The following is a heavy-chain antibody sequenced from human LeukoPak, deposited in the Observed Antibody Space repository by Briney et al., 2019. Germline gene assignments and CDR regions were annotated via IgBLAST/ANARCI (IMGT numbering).Heavy chain of an antibody. CDR3: ARIGGPTVYTYYMDL. J-gene: IGHJ6*03. CDR2: ISPGSGII. Sequence: GGALRLSCVTSGFSFSRRGMNWVRHPAGKGLEWVSYISPGSGIIYYAESVKGRFTVSRDDAKNSLYLQMNTLRAEDTAVYYCARIGGPTVYTYYMDLWGKGTTVTVAS. CDR1: GFSFSRRG. V-gene: IGHV3-48*04. D-gene: IGHD3-16*01.